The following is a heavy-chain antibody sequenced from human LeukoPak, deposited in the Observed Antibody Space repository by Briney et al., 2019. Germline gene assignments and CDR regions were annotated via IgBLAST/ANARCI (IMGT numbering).Heavy chain of an antibody. CDR1: GFTFSSYA. D-gene: IGHD6-6*01. CDR3: AKARGYSSSSENSWFDP. V-gene: IGHV3-23*01. J-gene: IGHJ5*02. Sequence: GGSLRLSCTASGFTFSSYAMNWVRQAPGKGLEWVSASGSGESTYYADSVKGRFTISRENSKSTLYLQMNSLRAEDTALYYCAKARGYSSSSENSWFDPWGQGTLVTVSS. CDR2: SGSGEST.